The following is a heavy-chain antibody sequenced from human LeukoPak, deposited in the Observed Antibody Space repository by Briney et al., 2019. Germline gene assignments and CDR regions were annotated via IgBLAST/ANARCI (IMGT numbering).Heavy chain of an antibody. Sequence: GGSLRLSCAASGFTFRGYVVSWIRQAPGKGLEWVSAISGNGDSTYYADSVMGRFTISRDNSKNTLYLQMNSLRAEDTAVYYCAKVLTRSKGYYFDYWGQGTLVTVSS. CDR2: ISGNGDST. V-gene: IGHV3-23*01. CDR3: AKVLTRSKGYYFDY. J-gene: IGHJ4*02. CDR1: GFTFRGYV. D-gene: IGHD2-2*01.